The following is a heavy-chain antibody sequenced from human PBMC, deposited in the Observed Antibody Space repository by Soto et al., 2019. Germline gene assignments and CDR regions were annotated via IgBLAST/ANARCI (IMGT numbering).Heavy chain of an antibody. D-gene: IGHD4-17*01. CDR3: AKDRFSSTVVMIYYFDS. Sequence: PGGSLRLSCAASGFTFSSYAMSWVRQAPGKGLEWVSAISGSGGSTYYADSVKGRFTISRDNSKNTLYLQMNSLRAEDTAVYYCAKDRFSSTVVMIYYFDSWGQGTLVTVSS. CDR1: GFTFSSYA. J-gene: IGHJ4*02. V-gene: IGHV3-23*01. CDR2: ISGSGGST.